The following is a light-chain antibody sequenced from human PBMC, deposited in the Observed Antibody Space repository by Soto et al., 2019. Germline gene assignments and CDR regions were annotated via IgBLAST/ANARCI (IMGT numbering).Light chain of an antibody. CDR3: TSYAGSNIV. CDR2: EVS. CDR1: TSDVGGYNY. J-gene: IGLJ1*01. V-gene: IGLV2-8*01. Sequence: QSALTQPPSASGSPGQSVTISCTATTSDVGGYNYVSWYQQHPGKAPKLLIYEVSKRPSGVPDRFSGSKSGNTASLTVSGLQPEDEADYYCTSYAGSNIVFGTGTKVTVL.